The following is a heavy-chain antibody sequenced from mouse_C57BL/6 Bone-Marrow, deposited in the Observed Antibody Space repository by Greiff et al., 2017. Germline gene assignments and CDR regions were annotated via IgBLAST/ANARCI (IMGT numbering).Heavy chain of an antibody. J-gene: IGHJ1*03. Sequence: QVQLQQSGAELVKPGASVKMSCKASGYTFTSYWITWVKQRPGQGLVWIGDIYPGSGSTNYNEKFKSKATLTVDTSSSTAYMQLSSLTSEDSAVYYCARPYYSNYWYFDVWGTGTTVTVSS. V-gene: IGHV1-55*01. D-gene: IGHD2-5*01. CDR2: IYPGSGST. CDR3: ARPYYSNYWYFDV. CDR1: GYTFTSYW.